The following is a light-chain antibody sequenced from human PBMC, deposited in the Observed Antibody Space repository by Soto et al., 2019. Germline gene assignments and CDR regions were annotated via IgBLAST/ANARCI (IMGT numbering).Light chain of an antibody. CDR3: SSYTSSTTRV. J-gene: IGLJ1*01. Sequence: LTQPASVSGSPGQSIAISCTGTSSDVGGYNYVSWYQLHPDKAPKLIIYDVSNRPSGVSNRYSGSKSGNTASLTISGLQPEDEADSYCSSYTSSTTRVFGTGTKVTVL. CDR2: DVS. CDR1: SSDVGGYNY. V-gene: IGLV2-14*01.